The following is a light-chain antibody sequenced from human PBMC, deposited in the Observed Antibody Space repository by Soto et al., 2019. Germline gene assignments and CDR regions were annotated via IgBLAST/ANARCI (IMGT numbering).Light chain of an antibody. CDR2: EVT. CDR3: SSYRDSRTRV. J-gene: IGLJ1*01. CDR1: SSDVGHYNF. Sequence: QSALTRPASVSGSPGQSITISCTGTSSDVGHYNFVSWYQQHPGKAPKLLLYEVTNRPSGVSVRFSGSKSGNTASLTISGLQTEDEADYYCSSYRDSRTRVFGTGTKVTVL. V-gene: IGLV2-14*01.